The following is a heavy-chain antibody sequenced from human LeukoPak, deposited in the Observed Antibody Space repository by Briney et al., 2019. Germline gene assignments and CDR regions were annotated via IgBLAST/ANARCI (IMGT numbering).Heavy chain of an antibody. J-gene: IGHJ3*02. CDR2: ISSSGSTI. D-gene: IGHD4-17*01. Sequence: GGSLRLSCAASGFTFSSYEMNWVRQAPGKGLEWVSYISSSGSTIYYADSVKGRFTISRDNAKNSLYLQMNSPRAEDTAVYYCARLNTTVTDDAFDIWGQGTMVTVSS. CDR3: ARLNTTVTDDAFDI. V-gene: IGHV3-48*03. CDR1: GFTFSSYE.